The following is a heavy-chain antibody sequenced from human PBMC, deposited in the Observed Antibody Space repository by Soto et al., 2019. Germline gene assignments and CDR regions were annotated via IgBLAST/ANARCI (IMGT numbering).Heavy chain of an antibody. D-gene: IGHD2-15*01. CDR1: GGSISSSSYY. CDR3: ASGGYCSGGSCPNWFDP. J-gene: IGHJ5*02. CDR2: IYYSGST. Sequence: SETLSRTCTVSGGSISSSSYYWGWIRQPPGKGLEWIGSIYYSGSTYYNPPLKSRVTISVDTSKNHFSLKLSSVTAADPAVYYCASGGYCSGGSCPNWFDPWGQGTLVTVSS. V-gene: IGHV4-39*02.